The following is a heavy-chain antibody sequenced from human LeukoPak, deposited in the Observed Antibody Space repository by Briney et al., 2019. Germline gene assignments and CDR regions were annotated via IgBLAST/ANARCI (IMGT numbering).Heavy chain of an antibody. CDR3: ARGGYYYLDV. Sequence: SETLSLTCTVSDGSMSPYYWSWIRQSPGKGLEWIAYIFHNGNTKYNPSPWSRVTISIDTSRNQVFLNLNSVTAADTAVYYCARGGYYYLDVWGKGTTVTVSS. CDR1: DGSMSPYY. V-gene: IGHV4-59*01. CDR2: IFHNGNT. J-gene: IGHJ6*03.